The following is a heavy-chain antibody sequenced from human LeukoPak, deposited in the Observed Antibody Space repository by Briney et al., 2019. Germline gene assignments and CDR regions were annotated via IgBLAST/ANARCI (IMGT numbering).Heavy chain of an antibody. Sequence: GESLKISCKGSGYSFTSYWIGWVRQMPGKGLEWMGIIYPGDSDTRYSPSFQGQVTISADKSISTAYLQWSSLKASDTAMYYCARRGRGWLRSHGSHDAFDIWGQGTMVTVSS. J-gene: IGHJ3*02. V-gene: IGHV5-51*01. CDR1: GYSFTSYW. CDR2: IYPGDSDT. CDR3: ARRGRGWLRSHGSHDAFDI. D-gene: IGHD5-12*01.